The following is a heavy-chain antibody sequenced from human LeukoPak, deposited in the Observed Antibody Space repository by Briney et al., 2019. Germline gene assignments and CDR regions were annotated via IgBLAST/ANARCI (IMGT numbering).Heavy chain of an antibody. CDR1: GYTFTTYY. V-gene: IGHV1-2*02. CDR3: ARGRLMYYYDSPGGGAFDI. CDR2: INPNTGGT. Sequence: ASVKVSCKASGYTFTTYYMHWVRQAPGQGLEWMGWINPNTGGTNYAQKFQGRVTMTRDTSISTAYMELSRLRSDDTALYYCARGRLMYYYDSPGGGAFDIWGQGTMVTVSS. D-gene: IGHD3-22*01. J-gene: IGHJ3*02.